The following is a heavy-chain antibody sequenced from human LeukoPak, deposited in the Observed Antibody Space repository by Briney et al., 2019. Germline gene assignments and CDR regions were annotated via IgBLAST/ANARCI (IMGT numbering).Heavy chain of an antibody. J-gene: IGHJ5*02. CDR2: IYTSGST. D-gene: IGHD3-22*01. CDR1: GGSISSYY. CDR3: AREIRDYYDSSGSKGWFDP. Sequence: SETLSLTCTVSGGSISSYYWSWIRQPAGKGLEWIGRIYTSGSTNYNPSLKSRVTMSVDTSKNQFSLKLSSVTAADTAVYYCAREIRDYYDSSGSKGWFDPRGQGTLVTVSS. V-gene: IGHV4-4*07.